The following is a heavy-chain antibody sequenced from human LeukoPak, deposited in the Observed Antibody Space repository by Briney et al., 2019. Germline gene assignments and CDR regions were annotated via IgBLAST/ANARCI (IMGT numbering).Heavy chain of an antibody. Sequence: GGSLRLSCAASGFTFSYSSMNWVRQAPGKGLEWVSSISSSTGYIYYADSVKGRFTISRDNAKNSLYLQMNSLRAEDTAVYYCARGNTATVRSYFDYWGLGTLVTVSS. V-gene: IGHV3-21*01. CDR3: ARGNTATVRSYFDY. D-gene: IGHD5-18*01. J-gene: IGHJ4*02. CDR1: GFTFSYSS. CDR2: ISSSTGYI.